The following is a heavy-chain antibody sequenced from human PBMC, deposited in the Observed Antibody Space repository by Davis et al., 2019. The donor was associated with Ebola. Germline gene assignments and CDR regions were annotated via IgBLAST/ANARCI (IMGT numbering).Heavy chain of an antibody. Sequence: GESLKISCKGSGYSFTNYWIGWVRQMPGKGLEWMGIIYPGDSDTRYSPSFQGQVTISADKSISTAYLQWSSLKASDTAMYYCARRGTIFHYYYGMDVWGQGTTVTVSS. J-gene: IGHJ6*02. CDR2: IYPGDSDT. CDR3: ARRGTIFHYYYGMDV. D-gene: IGHD3-3*01. V-gene: IGHV5-51*01. CDR1: GYSFTNYW.